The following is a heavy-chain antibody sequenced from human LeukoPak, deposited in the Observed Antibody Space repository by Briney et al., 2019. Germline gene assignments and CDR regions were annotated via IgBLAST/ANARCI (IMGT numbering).Heavy chain of an antibody. V-gene: IGHV1-2*02. Sequence: ASVKVSCKASGYTFTVYYMHWVRQGPGQGLEWMGWINPNSGDTNYAQKFQDRVTMTRDTSISTAFMEVSRLRFDDTALYYCARGSLRYFDYWGQGTLVTVSS. CDR1: GYTFTVYY. D-gene: IGHD3-10*01. J-gene: IGHJ4*02. CDR2: INPNSGDT. CDR3: ARGSLRYFDY.